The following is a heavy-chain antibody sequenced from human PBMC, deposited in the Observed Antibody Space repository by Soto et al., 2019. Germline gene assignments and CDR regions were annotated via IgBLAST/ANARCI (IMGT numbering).Heavy chain of an antibody. CDR3: ARDGGYSSSWYMVPYFDY. D-gene: IGHD6-13*01. V-gene: IGHV3-7*05. J-gene: IGHJ4*02. CDR1: GFTFSSYW. Sequence: EVQLVESGGGLVQPGGSLRLSCAASGFTFSSYWMSWVRQAPGKGLEWVANIKQDGSEKYYVESVKGRFTISRDNAKNSLYLQMNSLRAEDTAVYYCARDGGYSSSWYMVPYFDYWGQGTLVTVSS. CDR2: IKQDGSEK.